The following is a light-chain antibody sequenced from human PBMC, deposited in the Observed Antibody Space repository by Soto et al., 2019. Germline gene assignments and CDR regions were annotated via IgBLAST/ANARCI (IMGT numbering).Light chain of an antibody. Sequence: EIVLTQSPATLSLSPGERATISCRASQSVSSYLAWYHQKPGQAPRLLIYDASNRATVIPARFSGSGSGTDFTLTISSLEPEDFAVYYCQQRSNWPLTFGGGTKVEIK. J-gene: IGKJ4*01. V-gene: IGKV3-11*01. CDR1: QSVSSY. CDR2: DAS. CDR3: QQRSNWPLT.